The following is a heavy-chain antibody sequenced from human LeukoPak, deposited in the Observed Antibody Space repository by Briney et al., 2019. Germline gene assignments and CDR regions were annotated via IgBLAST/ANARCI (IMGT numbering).Heavy chain of an antibody. D-gene: IGHD6-13*01. CDR3: ARSSWYGSYYFDY. V-gene: IGHV4-59*01. CDR2: IYYSGST. Sequence: SETLSLTCTVSGGSISSYYWSWIRQPPGKGLEWIGDIYYSGSTNYNPSLKSRVTISVDTSKSQFSLKLSSVTAADTAVYYCARSSWYGSYYFDYWGQGTLVTVSS. J-gene: IGHJ4*02. CDR1: GGSISSYY.